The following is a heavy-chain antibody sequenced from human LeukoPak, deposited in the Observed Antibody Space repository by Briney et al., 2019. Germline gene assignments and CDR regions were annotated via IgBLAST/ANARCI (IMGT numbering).Heavy chain of an antibody. CDR1: GYTFTSYY. J-gene: IGHJ4*02. D-gene: IGHD3-3*01. CDR3: ARDEGITIFGVANYYFDY. V-gene: IGHV1-46*01. CDR2: INPSGGST. Sequence: VSVKVSCKASGYTFTSYYMHWVRQAPGQGLEWMGIINPSGGSTSYAQKFQGRVTMTRDTSISTAYMELSRLRSDDTAVYYCARDEGITIFGVANYYFDYWGQGALVTVPS.